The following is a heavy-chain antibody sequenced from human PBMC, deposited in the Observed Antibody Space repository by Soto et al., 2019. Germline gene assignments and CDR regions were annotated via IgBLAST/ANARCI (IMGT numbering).Heavy chain of an antibody. D-gene: IGHD2-15*01. CDR1: GFTFSSYA. Sequence: GGSLRLSCAASGFTFSSYAMHWVHQAPGKGLEWVAVISYDGSNKYYADSVKGRFTISRDNSKNTLYLQMNSLRAEDTAVYYCARDLYCSGGSCFDDAEYFQHWGQGTLVTVSS. CDR2: ISYDGSNK. CDR3: ARDLYCSGGSCFDDAEYFQH. V-gene: IGHV3-30-3*01. J-gene: IGHJ1*01.